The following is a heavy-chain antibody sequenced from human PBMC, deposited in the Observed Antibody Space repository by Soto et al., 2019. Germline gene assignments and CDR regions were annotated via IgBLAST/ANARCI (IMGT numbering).Heavy chain of an antibody. Sequence: GGSLRLSCAASGFTFSSYAMSWVRQAPGKGLEWVSAISGSGGSTYYADSVKGRFTISRDNSKNTLYLQMNSLRAEDTAVYYCAKGRTGYSSGWYPAEYFQHWGQGTLVTVSS. CDR1: GFTFSSYA. D-gene: IGHD6-19*01. CDR3: AKGRTGYSSGWYPAEYFQH. J-gene: IGHJ1*01. V-gene: IGHV3-23*01. CDR2: ISGSGGST.